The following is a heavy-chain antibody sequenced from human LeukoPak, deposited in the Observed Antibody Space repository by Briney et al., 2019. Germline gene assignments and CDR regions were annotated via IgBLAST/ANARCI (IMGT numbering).Heavy chain of an antibody. V-gene: IGHV3-30*02. CDR3: VKDRKYYFEY. J-gene: IGHJ4*02. CDR2: IRYDGSNK. CDR1: GFTFSSYG. Sequence: GGSLRLSCAASGFTFSSYGMHWVRQAPGKGLEWVAFIRYDGSNKYYADSVKGRFTISRDNSKNTLYLQMNSLRAEDTAVYYCVKDRKYYFEYWGQGTVVTVSS.